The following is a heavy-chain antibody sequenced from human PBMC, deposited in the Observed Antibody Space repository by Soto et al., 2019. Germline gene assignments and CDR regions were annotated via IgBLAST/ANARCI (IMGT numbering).Heavy chain of an antibody. D-gene: IGHD1-20*01. CDR2: INAGNGNT. CDR3: ARNTYNWKPGDYFDY. V-gene: IGHV1-3*01. J-gene: IGHJ4*02. Sequence: GASVKVSCKASGYTFTSYAMHWVRQAPGQRLEWMGWINAGNGNTKYSQKFQGRVTITRDTSASTAYMELSSLRSEDTAVYYCARNTYNWKPGDYFDYWGQGTLVTVSS. CDR1: GYTFTSYA.